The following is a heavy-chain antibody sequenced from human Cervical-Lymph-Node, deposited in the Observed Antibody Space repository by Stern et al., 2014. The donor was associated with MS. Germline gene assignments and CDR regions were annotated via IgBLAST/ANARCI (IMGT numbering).Heavy chain of an antibody. Sequence: QMQLVQSGPEVKKPGTSVKVSCKASGFTFTSSAVQWVRQARGPRLEWIGWIVVGSGNTNYAQKFQERVTITRDMSTSTAYMELSSLRSEDTAVYYCAAEPMYYSDSVGAFDIWGQGTMVTVSS. J-gene: IGHJ3*02. D-gene: IGHD3-22*01. V-gene: IGHV1-58*01. CDR3: AAEPMYYSDSVGAFDI. CDR1: GFTFTSSA. CDR2: IVVGSGNT.